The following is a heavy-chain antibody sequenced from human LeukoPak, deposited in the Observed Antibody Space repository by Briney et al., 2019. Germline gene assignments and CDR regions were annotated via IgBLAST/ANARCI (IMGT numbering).Heavy chain of an antibody. Sequence: PSETLSLTCTVSGGSVSSTTYSWSWMRRPPGKGLEWIASINYSGSTYYNPSLKSRVTISVDTSDNQFSLKLSSVTAADTAVYYCARYVVYGSGKYYFDYWGQGTLVTVSS. CDR1: GGSVSSTTYS. CDR3: ARYVVYGSGKYYFDY. CDR2: INYSGST. V-gene: IGHV4-39*01. J-gene: IGHJ4*02. D-gene: IGHD3-10*01.